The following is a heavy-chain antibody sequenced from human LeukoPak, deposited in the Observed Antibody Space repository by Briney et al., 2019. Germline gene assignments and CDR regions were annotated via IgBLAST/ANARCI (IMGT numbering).Heavy chain of an antibody. CDR3: AKAPERSCNGASCYPLDY. D-gene: IGHD2-15*01. Sequence: GESLRLSCAASGFTFSSYGMHWVRQAPGKGLEWVAVIWYDGSNKYYADSVKGRFTISRDNSKNTLYLQMNSLRVEDTAVYYCAKAPERSCNGASCYPLDYWGQGTLVTVSS. J-gene: IGHJ4*02. CDR1: GFTFSSYG. CDR2: IWYDGSNK. V-gene: IGHV3-33*03.